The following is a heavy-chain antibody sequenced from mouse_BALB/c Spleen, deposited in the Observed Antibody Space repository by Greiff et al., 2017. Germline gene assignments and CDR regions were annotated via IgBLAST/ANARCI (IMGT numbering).Heavy chain of an antibody. D-gene: IGHD1-1*02. CDR1: GFTFSSYA. J-gene: IGHJ4*01. CDR3: ARDLGNY. CDR2: ISSGGSYT. Sequence: EVQRVESGGGLVKPGGSLKLSCAASGFTFSSYAMSWVRQSPEKRLEWVAEISSGGSYTYYPDTVTGRFTISRDNAKNTLYLEMSSLRSEDTAMYYCARDLGNYWGQGTSVTVSS. V-gene: IGHV5-9-4*01.